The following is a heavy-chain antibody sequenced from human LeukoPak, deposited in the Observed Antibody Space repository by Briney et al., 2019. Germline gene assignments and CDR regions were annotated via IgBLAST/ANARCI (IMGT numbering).Heavy chain of an antibody. D-gene: IGHD4-23*01. CDR1: GFTVSGNY. Sequence: GGSLRLSCAVSGFTVSGNYMSWVRQAPGKGLEWVSLIYIGDTTLYADSVKGRFTISRDISKNTLYLQMNSLRAEDTAVYYCARRAGGYSHPYDYWGQGILVTVSS. J-gene: IGHJ4*02. CDR2: IYIGDTT. V-gene: IGHV3-53*01. CDR3: ARRAGGYSHPYDY.